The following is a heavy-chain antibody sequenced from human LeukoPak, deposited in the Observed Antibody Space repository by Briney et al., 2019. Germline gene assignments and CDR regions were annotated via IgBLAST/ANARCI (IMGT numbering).Heavy chain of an antibody. CDR1: GFTFSSYS. V-gene: IGHV3-48*04. Sequence: RPGGSLRLSCAASGFTFSSYSMNWVRQAPGKGLEWVSYISSSSSTIYYADSVKGRFTISRDNAKNSLYLQMNSLRAEDTAVYYCARGPYCGGDCATDAFDIWGQGTMVTVSS. CDR3: ARGPYCGGDCATDAFDI. J-gene: IGHJ3*02. CDR2: ISSSSSTI. D-gene: IGHD2-21*02.